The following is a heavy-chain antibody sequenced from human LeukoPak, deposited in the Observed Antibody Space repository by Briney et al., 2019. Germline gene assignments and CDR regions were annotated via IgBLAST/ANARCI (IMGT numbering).Heavy chain of an antibody. CDR3: ARGLGYCSGGSCYMSGSFDP. V-gene: IGHV1-69*01. CDR1: GGTFSSYA. J-gene: IGHJ5*02. CDR2: IIPIFGTA. D-gene: IGHD2-15*01. Sequence: SVKVSCKASGGTFSSYAISWVRQAPGQGPEWMGGIIPIFGTANYAQKFQGRVTITADESTSTAYMELSSLRSEDTAVYYCARGLGYCSGGSCYMSGSFDPWGQGTLVTVSS.